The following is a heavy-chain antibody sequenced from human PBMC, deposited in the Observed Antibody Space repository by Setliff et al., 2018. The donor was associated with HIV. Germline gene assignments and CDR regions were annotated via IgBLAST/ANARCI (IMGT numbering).Heavy chain of an antibody. CDR2: VYYSGST. Sequence: SETLSLSCAASGFTFSSYSMNWVRQPPGKGLEWIGSVYYSGSTYYNPSLESRVSIAVDMSKSQLSLNLTSATASDMAVYYCGRGESLVVTPVPHYYYMDFWGKGTTVTVSS. J-gene: IGHJ6*03. CDR1: GFTFSSYSMN. V-gene: IGHV4-39*01. D-gene: IGHD2-2*01. CDR3: GRGESLVVTPVPHYYYMDF.